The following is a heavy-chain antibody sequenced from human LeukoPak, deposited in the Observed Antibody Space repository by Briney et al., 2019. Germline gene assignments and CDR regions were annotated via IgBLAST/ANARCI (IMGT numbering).Heavy chain of an antibody. D-gene: IGHD3-22*01. Sequence: PGGSLRLSCAASGFSFSTYTIHWVRQAPGKGLEYVSAIRRNGDSTYYADSVKGRFAISRDNSKNTVYLQMGSLRAEDMAVYYCAKGTSGYYYGDYWGQGTLVTVSS. CDR2: IRRNGDST. CDR1: GFSFSTYT. CDR3: AKGTSGYYYGDY. V-gene: IGHV3-64*02. J-gene: IGHJ4*02.